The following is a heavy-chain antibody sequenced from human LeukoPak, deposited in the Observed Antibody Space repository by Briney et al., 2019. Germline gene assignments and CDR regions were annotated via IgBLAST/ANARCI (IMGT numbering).Heavy chain of an antibody. V-gene: IGHV5-51*01. Sequence: GESLKISCKGSGYSFTTYWIAWVRQMPGKGLEWMGIIYPGDSDTRYSPSFQGQVTISADKSVTTAYLQWSSLKASDTAMYYCARGAVVGHYNWFDPWGQGTMVIVSS. CDR2: IYPGDSDT. CDR3: ARGAVVGHYNWFDP. J-gene: IGHJ5*02. CDR1: GYSFTTYW. D-gene: IGHD6-19*01.